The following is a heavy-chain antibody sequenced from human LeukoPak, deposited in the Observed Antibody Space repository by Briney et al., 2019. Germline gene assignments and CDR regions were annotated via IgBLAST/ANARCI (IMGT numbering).Heavy chain of an antibody. V-gene: IGHV1-8*01. CDR2: MNPNSDNT. CDR3: ARGGYSGYDFGY. CDR1: GYTFTSYD. J-gene: IGHJ4*02. Sequence: WASVKVSCKASGYTFTSYDINWVRQATGQGLEWMGWMNPNSDNTGYAQKFQGRVTMTRNTSISTAYMELSSLRSEDTAVYCCARGGYSGYDFGYWGQGTLVTVSS. D-gene: IGHD5-12*01.